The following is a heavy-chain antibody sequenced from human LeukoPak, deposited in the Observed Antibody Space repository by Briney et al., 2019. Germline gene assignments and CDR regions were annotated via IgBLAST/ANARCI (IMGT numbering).Heavy chain of an antibody. CDR2: MKGGGGDT. CDR3: ATASWVSNADAVS. Sequence: HPGGSLRLSCAASGFSFSSYAMSWVRQAPARGLEWFSSMKGGGGDTFYADFVKGRFTLSRDDSRNTVYLQLNSLRVEDTAVHYCATASWVSNADAVSWGQGTLVTVSS. J-gene: IGHJ5*02. D-gene: IGHD1-1*01. V-gene: IGHV3-23*01. CDR1: GFSFSSYA.